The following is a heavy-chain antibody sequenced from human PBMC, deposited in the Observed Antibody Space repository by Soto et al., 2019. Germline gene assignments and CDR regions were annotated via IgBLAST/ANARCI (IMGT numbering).Heavy chain of an antibody. CDR3: AKVDTVTTDFDY. D-gene: IGHD4-17*01. J-gene: IGHJ4*02. CDR1: GFTFSSYA. V-gene: IGHV3-23*01. Sequence: EVQLLESGGGLVQPGGSLRLSCAASGFTFSSYAMSWVRQAPGKGQEWVSAISGSGGSTYYADSVKGRFTISRDNSKNTLYLQMNSLRAEDTAVYYCAKVDTVTTDFDYWGQGTLVTVSS. CDR2: ISGSGGST.